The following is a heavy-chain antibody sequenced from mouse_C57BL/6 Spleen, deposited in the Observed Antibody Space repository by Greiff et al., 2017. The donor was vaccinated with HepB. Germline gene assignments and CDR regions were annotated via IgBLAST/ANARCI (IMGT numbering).Heavy chain of an antibody. CDR1: GYTFTSYW. J-gene: IGHJ2*01. Sequence: VQLQQPGAELVKPGASVKLSCKASGYTFTSYWMHWVKPRPGQGLEWIGMIHPNSGSTNYNEKFKSKATLTVDKSSSTAYMQLSSLTSEDAAVYYCARGDYYGSSHGYFDYWGQGTTLTVSS. D-gene: IGHD1-1*01. V-gene: IGHV1-64*01. CDR3: ARGDYYGSSHGYFDY. CDR2: IHPNSGST.